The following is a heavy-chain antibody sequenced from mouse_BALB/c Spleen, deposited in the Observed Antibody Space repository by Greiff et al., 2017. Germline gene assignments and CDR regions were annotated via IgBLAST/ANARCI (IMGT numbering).Heavy chain of an antibody. CDR3: ARDRGYGESYYYAMDY. D-gene: IGHD3-1*01. J-gene: IGHJ4*01. Sequence: VQLQESGPGLVAPSQSLSITCTVSGFSLTSYGVHWVRQPPGKGLEWLGVIWAGGSTNYNSALMSRLSISKDNSKSQVFLKMNSLQTDDTAMYYCARDRGYGESYYYAMDYWGQGTSVTVSS. CDR2: IWAGGST. V-gene: IGHV2-9*02. CDR1: GFSLTSYG.